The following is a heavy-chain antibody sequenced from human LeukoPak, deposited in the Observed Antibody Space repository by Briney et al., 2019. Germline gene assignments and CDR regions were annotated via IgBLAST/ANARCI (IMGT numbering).Heavy chain of an antibody. CDR3: AKDVRGGCTGPTCHY. V-gene: IGHV3-23*01. CDR1: GFTFSIYA. CDR2: ISGSGDII. J-gene: IGHJ4*02. Sequence: GGSLRLSCAASGFTFSIYAMSWVRQAPGKGLEWISDISGSGDIIDYANSVKGRFTISRDNSENTVYLQMNSLRAEDTAVYYCAKDVRGGCTGPTCHYWGQGTLVTVSS. D-gene: IGHD2-8*02.